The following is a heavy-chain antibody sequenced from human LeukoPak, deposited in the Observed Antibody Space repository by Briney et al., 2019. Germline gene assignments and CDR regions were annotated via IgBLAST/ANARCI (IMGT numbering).Heavy chain of an antibody. J-gene: IGHJ4*02. CDR1: GGTFSSYA. CDR3: AGGTVATLSY. D-gene: IGHD4-17*01. Sequence: ASVKVSCKASGGTFSSYAISWVRQAPGQGLEWMGRIIPILGIANYAQKFQGRVTITADKSTSTAYMELSSLRSEDTAVYYCAGGTVATLSYWGQGTLVTVSS. CDR2: IIPILGIA. V-gene: IGHV1-69*04.